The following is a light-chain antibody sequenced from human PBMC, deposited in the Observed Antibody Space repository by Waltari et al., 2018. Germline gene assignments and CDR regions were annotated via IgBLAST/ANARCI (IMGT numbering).Light chain of an antibody. V-gene: IGLV2-14*03. CDR1: SSDIGGYNY. J-gene: IGLJ2*01. CDR2: DVN. CDR3: SSYTSSRTPV. Sequence: QPALTQPASVSGFPGQSSTISCSRTSSDIGGYNYVSWYQQYPGKAPKLMIYDVNKRPSGVSSRFSGSKSGNTASLTISGLQTEDEAIYYCSSYTSSRTPVIGGGTKVTVL.